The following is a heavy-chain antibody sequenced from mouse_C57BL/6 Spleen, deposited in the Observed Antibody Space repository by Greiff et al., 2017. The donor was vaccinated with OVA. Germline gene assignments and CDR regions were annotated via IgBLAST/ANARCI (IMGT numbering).Heavy chain of an antibody. J-gene: IGHJ4*01. CDR1: GFTFSDYY. Sequence: DVKLVESGGGLVQPGGSLKLSCAASGFTFSDYYMYWVRQTPEKRLEWVAYISNGGGSTYYPDTVKGRFTISRDNAKNTQYLQMSRLKSEDTAMYYCARHCLDSSGYGAMDYWGQGTSVTVSS. CDR3: ARHCLDSSGYGAMDY. V-gene: IGHV5-12*01. CDR2: ISNGGGST. D-gene: IGHD3-2*02.